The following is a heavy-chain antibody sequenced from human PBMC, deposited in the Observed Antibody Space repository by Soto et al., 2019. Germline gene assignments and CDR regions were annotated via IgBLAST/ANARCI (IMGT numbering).Heavy chain of an antibody. CDR3: ARQPMVRGVIIDGMDV. J-gene: IGHJ6*02. CDR2: IYYSGST. CDR1: GGSISSSSYY. Sequence: SETLSLTCTVSGGSISSSSYYWGWIRQPPGKGLEWIGIIYYSGSTYYNPSLKSRVTISVDTSKNQFSLKLSSVTAADTAVYYCARQPMVRGVIIDGMDVWGQGTTVTVSS. D-gene: IGHD3-10*01. V-gene: IGHV4-39*01.